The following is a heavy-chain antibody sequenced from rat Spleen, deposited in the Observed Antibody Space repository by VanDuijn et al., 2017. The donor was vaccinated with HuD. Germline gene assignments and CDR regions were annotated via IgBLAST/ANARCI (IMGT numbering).Heavy chain of an antibody. CDR2: ISTSGGST. Sequence: EVQLVESGGGLVQPGRSLKLSCAASGFTFSNYDMAWVRQAPTKGLEWVASISTSGGSTYYRDSVKGRFTVSRDNAKSTLYLQMDSLRSEDTATYYCARHSRLGYYFDYWGQGVMVTVSS. CDR3: ARHSRLGYYFDY. CDR1: GFTFSNYD. J-gene: IGHJ2*01. V-gene: IGHV5-25*01. D-gene: IGHD1-11*01.